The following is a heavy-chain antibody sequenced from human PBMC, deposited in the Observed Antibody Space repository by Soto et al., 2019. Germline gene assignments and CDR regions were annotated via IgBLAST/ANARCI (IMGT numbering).Heavy chain of an antibody. Sequence: SETLSLTCTVSGGSISSGGYYWSWIRQHPGKGLEWIGYIYYSGSTYYNPSLKSRVTISVDTSKNQFSLKLSSVTAADTAVYYCARGAAYSSGWNWFASWGQGTLVTVSS. J-gene: IGHJ5*01. CDR2: IYYSGST. V-gene: IGHV4-31*03. CDR1: GGSISSGGYY. CDR3: ARGAAYSSGWNWFAS. D-gene: IGHD6-25*01.